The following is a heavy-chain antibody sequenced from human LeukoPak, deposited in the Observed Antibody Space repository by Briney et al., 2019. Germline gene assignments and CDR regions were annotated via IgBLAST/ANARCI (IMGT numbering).Heavy chain of an antibody. CDR1: GGSISSVDYY. Sequence: PSETLSLTCTVSGGSISSVDYYWSWIRQPPGKGLEWIGYIYYSGSTYYNPSLKSRVTISVDTSKNQFSLKLSSVTAADTAVYYCAREAIVVVPAAIERWFDPWGQGTLVTVSS. CDR3: AREAIVVVPAAIERWFDP. CDR2: IYYSGST. D-gene: IGHD2-2*02. J-gene: IGHJ5*02. V-gene: IGHV4-30-4*01.